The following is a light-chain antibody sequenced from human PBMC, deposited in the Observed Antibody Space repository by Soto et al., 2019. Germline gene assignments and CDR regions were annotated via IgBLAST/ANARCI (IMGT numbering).Light chain of an antibody. CDR2: STN. J-gene: IGLJ2*01. CDR3: MLYMGGGLVV. CDR1: SGSVSTTYY. V-gene: IGLV8-61*01. Sequence: QAVVTQEPSFSVSPGGTVTLTCGWTSGSVSTTYYPSWYQQTPGQAPRTLIYSTNNRSSGVPDRFSGSILGNKAALTITGAQADDESDYHCMLYMGGGLVVFGGGTKLTVL.